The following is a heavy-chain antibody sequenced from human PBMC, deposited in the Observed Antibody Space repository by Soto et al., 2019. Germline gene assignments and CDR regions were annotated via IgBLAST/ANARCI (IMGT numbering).Heavy chain of an antibody. CDR2: IYYSGST. Sequence: SETLSLTCTVSGGSISSYYWSWIRQPPGKGLEWIGYIYYSGSTNYNPSLKSRVTISVDTSKNQFSLKLSSVTAADMAVYYCASTENVRLPHYYYYMDVWGKGTTVTVSS. CDR3: ASTENVRLPHYYYYMDV. CDR1: GGSISSYY. D-gene: IGHD4-4*01. J-gene: IGHJ6*03. V-gene: IGHV4-59*01.